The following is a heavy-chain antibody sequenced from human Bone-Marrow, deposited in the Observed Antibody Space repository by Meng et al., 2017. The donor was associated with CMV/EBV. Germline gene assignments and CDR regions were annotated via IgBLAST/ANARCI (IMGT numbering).Heavy chain of an antibody. CDR3: ARAQWRKRLYYYYYYGMDV. D-gene: IGHD2-15*01. J-gene: IGHJ6*02. V-gene: IGHV1-69*10. Sequence: SVKVSWKASGGTFSSYAISWVRQAPGQGLEWMGGIIPILGIANYAQKFQGRVTITADKSTSTAYMELSSLRSEDTAVYYCARAQWRKRLYYYYYYGMDVWGQGTTVTVSS. CDR1: GGTFSSYA. CDR2: IIPILGIA.